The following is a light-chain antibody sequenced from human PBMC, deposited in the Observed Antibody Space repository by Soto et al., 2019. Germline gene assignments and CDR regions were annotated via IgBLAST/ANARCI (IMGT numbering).Light chain of an antibody. CDR1: QSVSSN. CDR3: QQYNNWPAWT. V-gene: IGKV3-15*01. CDR2: GAS. J-gene: IGKJ1*01. Sequence: EIVMTQSPATLSVSPGERATLSCRASQSVSSNLAWYQQKPGQAPRLLIYGASTRATSIPARSSGSGSGTEFTLTISSLQSEDFAVYYCQQYNNWPAWTFGQGTKVEIK.